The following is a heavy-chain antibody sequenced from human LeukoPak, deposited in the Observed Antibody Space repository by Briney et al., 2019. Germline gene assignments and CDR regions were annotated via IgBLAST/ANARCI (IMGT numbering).Heavy chain of an antibody. D-gene: IGHD3-22*01. J-gene: IGHJ4*02. CDR3: ARVRANEYYYDSSGYYPPDY. V-gene: IGHV4-61*01. CDR1: GGSVSSGSYY. Sequence: SETLSLTCTVSGGSVSSGSYYWSWIRQPPGKGLEWIGDIYYSGSTNYNPSLKSRVTISVDTSKNQFSLKLSSVTAADTAVYYCARVRANEYYYDSSGYYPPDYWGQGTLVTVSS. CDR2: IYYSGST.